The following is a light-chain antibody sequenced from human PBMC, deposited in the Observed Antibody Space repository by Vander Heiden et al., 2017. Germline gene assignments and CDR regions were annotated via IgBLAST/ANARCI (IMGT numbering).Light chain of an antibody. CDR1: QSISSY. CDR3: HQSYSTPET. Sequence: DIQMTQSPSSLSASVGDRVTITCRASQSISSYLNWYQQKPRKAPKLLIYAASSLQSGVPSRFSGSGSGTDFTPTISSLQPEDFASYFCHQSYSTPETFGQGTRVEIK. CDR2: AAS. J-gene: IGKJ1*01. V-gene: IGKV1-39*01.